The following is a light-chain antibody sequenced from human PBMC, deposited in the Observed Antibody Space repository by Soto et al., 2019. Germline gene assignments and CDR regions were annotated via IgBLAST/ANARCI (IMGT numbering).Light chain of an antibody. J-gene: IGKJ1*01. V-gene: IGKV3-15*01. CDR2: GAS. Sequence: EIVMTQSPVTLSVSPGERATLSCRASQSVSSSLAWYQQKPGQAPRLLIYGASTRATGTPARFSGSGSGTEFTLTISSLQSEDFAVYYCQQYNNWPQTFGQGTKVDIK. CDR3: QQYNNWPQT. CDR1: QSVSSS.